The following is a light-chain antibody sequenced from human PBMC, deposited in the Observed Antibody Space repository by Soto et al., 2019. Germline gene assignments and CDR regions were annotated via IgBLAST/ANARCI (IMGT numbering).Light chain of an antibody. J-gene: IGLJ2*01. CDR3: QAYDNRLSVVL. Sequence: QSVLTQPPSVSGAPGQRVTISCTWSSSNIGAEYDVHWYQQLPGTAPKLLISGNSNRPSGVPDRFSGSKSGSSASLAITGLQAEDEADYYCQAYDNRLSVVLFGGGTKVTVL. CDR1: SSNIGAEYD. V-gene: IGLV1-40*01. CDR2: GNS.